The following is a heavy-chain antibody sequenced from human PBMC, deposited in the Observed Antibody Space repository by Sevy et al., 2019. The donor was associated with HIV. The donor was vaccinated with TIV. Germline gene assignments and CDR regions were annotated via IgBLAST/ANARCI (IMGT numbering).Heavy chain of an antibody. CDR3: AKDGGSYYYYGMDV. D-gene: IGHD2-15*01. V-gene: IGHV3-30*18. CDR2: ISFDGSNK. Sequence: GGSLRLSCAASGFTFSSYGMHWVRQAPGKGLEWVAVISFDGSNKYYADSVRGRFTISRDNSKNTLFLQMKSLGAEDTAVYYCAKDGGSYYYYGMDVWGQGTTVTVSS. J-gene: IGHJ6*02. CDR1: GFTFSSYG.